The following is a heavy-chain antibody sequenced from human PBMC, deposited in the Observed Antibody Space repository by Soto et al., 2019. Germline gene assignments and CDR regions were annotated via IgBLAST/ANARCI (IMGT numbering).Heavy chain of an antibody. CDR3: ARHKSAYKQRIYYYYGMDV. CDR1: GGSISSSSYY. D-gene: IGHD1-1*01. CDR2: IYYSGST. Sequence: QLQLQESGPGLVKPSETLSLTCTVSGGSISSSSYYWGWIRQPPGKGLEWIGSIYYSGSTYYNPSLKSRVTISVDTSKNQFSLKLSSVTAADTAVYYCARHKSAYKQRIYYYYGMDVWGQGTTVTVSS. J-gene: IGHJ6*02. V-gene: IGHV4-39*01.